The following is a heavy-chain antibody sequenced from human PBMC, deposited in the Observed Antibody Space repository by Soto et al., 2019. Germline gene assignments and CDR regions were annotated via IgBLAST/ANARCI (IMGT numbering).Heavy chain of an antibody. CDR2: IYYSGST. Sequence: SETLSLTCTVSGGSISSGDYYWSWIRQPPGKGLEWIGYIYYSGSTYYNPSLKSRVTISVDTSKNQFSLKLSSVTAADTAAYYCAREEQQLVYFDYWGQGTLVTVSS. CDR1: GGSISSGDYY. CDR3: AREEQQLVYFDY. J-gene: IGHJ4*02. V-gene: IGHV4-30-4*01. D-gene: IGHD6-13*01.